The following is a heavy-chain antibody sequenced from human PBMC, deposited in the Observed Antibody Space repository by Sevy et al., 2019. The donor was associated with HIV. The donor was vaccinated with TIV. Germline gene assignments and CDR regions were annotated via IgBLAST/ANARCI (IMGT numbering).Heavy chain of an antibody. Sequence: ASVKVSCKASGFTFTSSAVQWVRQARGQRLEWIGWIVVGSGNTNYAQKFQERVTITRDMSKSPAYMELSSLRSEDTAVYYCAERGYSGYGYFDYWGQGTLVTVSS. CDR1: GFTFTSSA. V-gene: IGHV1-58*01. CDR3: AERGYSGYGYFDY. CDR2: IVVGSGNT. J-gene: IGHJ4*02. D-gene: IGHD5-12*01.